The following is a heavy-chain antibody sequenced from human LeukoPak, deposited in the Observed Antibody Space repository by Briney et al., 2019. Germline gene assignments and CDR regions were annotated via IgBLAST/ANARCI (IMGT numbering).Heavy chain of an antibody. V-gene: IGHV3-43*01. CDR3: AKDMGIYYDSSGYYRGGIDY. D-gene: IGHD3-22*01. Sequence: GGSLRLSCAASGFTFSSYGMSWVRQAPGKGLEWVSLISWDGGSTYYADSVKGRFTISRDNSKNSLYLQMNSLRTEDTALYYCAKDMGIYYDSSGYYRGGIDYWGQGTLVTVSS. J-gene: IGHJ4*02. CDR1: GFTFSSYG. CDR2: ISWDGGST.